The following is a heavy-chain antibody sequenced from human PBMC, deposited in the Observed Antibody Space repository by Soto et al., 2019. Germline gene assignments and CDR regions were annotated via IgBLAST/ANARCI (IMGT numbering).Heavy chain of an antibody. V-gene: IGHV5-51*01. CDR3: ARRAGNSGSYGSGMDV. CDR2: IYPGDSDT. D-gene: IGHD1-26*01. CDR1: GYSFTSYW. Sequence: GESLKISCKGSGYSFTSYWIGWVRQMPGKGLEWMGIIYPGDSDTRYSPSFQGQVTISADKSISTAYLQWSSLKASDTAMYYCARRAGNSGSYGSGMDVWGQGTTVTVSS. J-gene: IGHJ6*02.